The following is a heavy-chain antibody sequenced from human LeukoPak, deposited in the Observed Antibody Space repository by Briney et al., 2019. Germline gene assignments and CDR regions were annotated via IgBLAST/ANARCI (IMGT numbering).Heavy chain of an antibody. Sequence: ASVKVSCKASGYTFTSYGISWVRQAPGQGLEWMGWISAYNGNTNYAQKLQGRVTMTIDTSTSTAYMELRSLRSDDTAVYYCARRYCSSTSCSNLNDYYYYGMDVWGKGTTVTVSS. CDR3: ARRYCSSTSCSNLNDYYYYGMDV. CDR1: GYTFTSYG. CDR2: ISAYNGNT. D-gene: IGHD2-2*01. J-gene: IGHJ6*04. V-gene: IGHV1-18*04.